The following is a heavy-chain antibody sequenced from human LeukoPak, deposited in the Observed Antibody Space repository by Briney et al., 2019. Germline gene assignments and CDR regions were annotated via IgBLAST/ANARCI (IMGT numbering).Heavy chain of an antibody. D-gene: IGHD2-2*01. J-gene: IGHJ4*02. CDR1: GFTFSSYA. Sequence: GGSLRLSCAASGFTFSSYAMSWVRQIPGKGLDWVSAISGSGGSTYYAASVKGRFSISRDNSKNTLYLQLNSLRAEDTAVYYCAKEKVGYCSSTSCFDGYDYWGQGTLVTVSS. V-gene: IGHV3-23*01. CDR3: AKEKVGYCSSTSCFDGYDY. CDR2: ISGSGGST.